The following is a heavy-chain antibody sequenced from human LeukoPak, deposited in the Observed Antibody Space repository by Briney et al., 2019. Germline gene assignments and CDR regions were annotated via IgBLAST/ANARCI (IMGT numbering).Heavy chain of an antibody. D-gene: IGHD3-10*01. V-gene: IGHV3-23*01. CDR1: GFTVTSYA. J-gene: IGHJ4*02. CDR3: AKNGHGSGSYYPRTKYYFDY. CDR2: ISTSGGST. Sequence: GGSLRLSCAASGFTVTSYAMNWVHQAPGKGLEWVATISTSGGSTYYADFVKGRFTISRDNSKNTLYLQMNSLRAEDTAVYYCAKNGHGSGSYYPRTKYYFDYWGQGTLVTVSS.